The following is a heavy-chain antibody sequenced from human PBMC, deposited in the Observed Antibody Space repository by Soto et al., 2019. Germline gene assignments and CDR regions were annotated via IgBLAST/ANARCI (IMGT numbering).Heavy chain of an antibody. D-gene: IGHD6-19*01. Sequence: ASVKVSCKASGYTFTSYAMHWVRQAPGQRLEWMGWINAGNGNTKYSQKFQGSVTITRDTSASTAYMELSSLRSEDTAVYYCARDRSGWNDAFDIWGQGTMVTVSS. CDR3: ARDRSGWNDAFDI. CDR2: INAGNGNT. V-gene: IGHV1-3*01. J-gene: IGHJ3*02. CDR1: GYTFTSYA.